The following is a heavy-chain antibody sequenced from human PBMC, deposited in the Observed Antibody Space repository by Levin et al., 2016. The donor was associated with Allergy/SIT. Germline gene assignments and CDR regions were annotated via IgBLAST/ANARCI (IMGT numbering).Heavy chain of an antibody. CDR3: ARVAYCGGDCYQNIYFDY. J-gene: IGHJ4*02. Sequence: SETLSLTCTVSGDSISSYYWSWIRQPPGKGLEWIAYIYYSGSTNYNPSLKSRVTISIDTSKNQFSLKLSSVTAADTAVYYCARVAYCGGDCYQNIYFDYWGQGTLVTVSS. V-gene: IGHV4-59*01. CDR1: GDSISSYY. D-gene: IGHD2-21*02. CDR2: IYYSGST.